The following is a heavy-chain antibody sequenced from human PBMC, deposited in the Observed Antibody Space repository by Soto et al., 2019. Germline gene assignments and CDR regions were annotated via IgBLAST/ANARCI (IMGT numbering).Heavy chain of an antibody. CDR1: GGSISSGGYY. D-gene: IGHD3-22*01. V-gene: IGHV4-31*03. J-gene: IGHJ4*02. CDR3: ASNDSSGYYYVSD. CDR2: IYYSAST. Sequence: QVQLQESGPGLVKPSQTLSLTCTVSGGSISSGGYYWSWIRQHPGKGLEWIGYIYYSASTYYNPSLNSRVTISVDTSKSQCSLKLSSVTAADTAVYYCASNDSSGYYYVSDWGQGTLVTVSS.